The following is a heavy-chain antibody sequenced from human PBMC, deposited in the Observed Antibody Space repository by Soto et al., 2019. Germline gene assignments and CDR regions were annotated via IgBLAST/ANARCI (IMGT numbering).Heavy chain of an antibody. V-gene: IGHV3-53*01. CDR3: ARDGGSSGVDY. CDR1: GFTVSNNY. CDR2: IYSGGTT. J-gene: IGHJ4*02. Sequence: EVQLVESGGGLIQPGGSLRLSCAASGFTVSNNYMSWVRQAPGKGLEWVSVIYSGGTTYYSDSVKGRFTISRDNSKNTLYLQMNIRRAEDTAVYYCARDGGSSGVDYWGQGTLVTVSS. D-gene: IGHD6-19*01.